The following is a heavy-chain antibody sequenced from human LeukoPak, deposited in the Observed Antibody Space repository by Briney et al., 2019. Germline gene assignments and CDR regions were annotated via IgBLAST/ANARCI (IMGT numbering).Heavy chain of an antibody. Sequence: PSETLSLTCAVYGGSFSGYYWSWIRQPPGKGLEWIGEINHSGSTNYNPSLKSRVTISVDTSKNQFSLKLSSVTAADTAVYYCARAGQDPLDIVVVPAAKYFDYWGQGTLVNVSS. V-gene: IGHV4-34*01. CDR1: GGSFSGYY. D-gene: IGHD2-2*01. CDR3: ARAGQDPLDIVVVPAAKYFDY. CDR2: INHSGST. J-gene: IGHJ4*02.